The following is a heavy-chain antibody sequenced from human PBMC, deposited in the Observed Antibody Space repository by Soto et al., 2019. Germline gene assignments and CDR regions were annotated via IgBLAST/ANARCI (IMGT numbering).Heavy chain of an antibody. CDR1: GYTFVNFG. CDR3: AKGPYTDMAI. D-gene: IGHD5-18*01. CDR2: INPNNDNA. V-gene: IGHV1-18*04. Sequence: QVQLVQSGAEVKRPGDSVRVSCKASGYTFVNFGISWVRQAPGQGLEWVGWINPNNDNAKYAQKFQGRVILTTDTSTSPASMDVGSLRPDDTAVYSCAKGPYTDMAIWGQGTLVTVSS. J-gene: IGHJ4*02.